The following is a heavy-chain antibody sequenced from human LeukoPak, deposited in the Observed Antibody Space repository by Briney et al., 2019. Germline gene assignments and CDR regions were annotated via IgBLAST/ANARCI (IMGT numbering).Heavy chain of an antibody. CDR3: ARALPDYDILTGLYMDV. D-gene: IGHD3-9*01. CDR2: IIPIFGTA. J-gene: IGHJ6*03. CDR1: GGTFSSYA. Sequence: SVKVSCKASGGTFSSYAISWVRQAPGQGLEWMGGIIPIFGTANYAQKFQGRVTITADESTSTAYMELSSLRSEDTAVYYCARALPDYDILTGLYMDVWGKGTTVTISS. V-gene: IGHV1-69*13.